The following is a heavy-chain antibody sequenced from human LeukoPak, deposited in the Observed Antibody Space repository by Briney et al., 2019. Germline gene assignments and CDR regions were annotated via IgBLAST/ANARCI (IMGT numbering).Heavy chain of an antibody. J-gene: IGHJ4*02. CDR2: ISAYNGNT. D-gene: IGHD3-10*01. V-gene: IGHV1-18*01. CDR1: GYTFTSYG. CDR3: AKDASGVITPYYFDY. Sequence: ASVKVSCKASGYTFTSYGISWVRQAPGQGLEWMGWISAYNGNTNYAQKLQGRVTMTTDTSTSTAYMELRSLRSEDTAVYYCAKDASGVITPYYFDYWGQGTLVTVSS.